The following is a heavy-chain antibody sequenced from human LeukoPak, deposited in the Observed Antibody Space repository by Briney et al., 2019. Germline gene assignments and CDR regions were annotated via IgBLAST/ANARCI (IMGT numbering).Heavy chain of an antibody. V-gene: IGHV5-51*01. CDR3: ARVGLWFGEFGENWFDP. CDR1: GYIFTSYW. Sequence: HGESLKISCKGSGYIFTSYWIGWVRQMPGKGLEWMGIIYPGDSDTRYSPSFQGQVTISADKSISTAYLQWSSLKASDTAMYYCARVGLWFGEFGENWFDPWGQGTLVTVSS. CDR2: IYPGDSDT. D-gene: IGHD3-10*01. J-gene: IGHJ5*02.